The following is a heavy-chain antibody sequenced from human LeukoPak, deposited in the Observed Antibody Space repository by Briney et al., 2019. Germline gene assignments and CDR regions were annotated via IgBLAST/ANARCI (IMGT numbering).Heavy chain of an antibody. CDR1: GFIFSSYG. V-gene: IGHV3-30*02. CDR3: AKRYCSSASCRSGMDV. D-gene: IGHD2-2*01. CDR2: IRSDGTKT. Sequence: QSGGSLRLSCAASGFIFSSYGMHWVRQAPGKGLEWVALIRSDGTKTYYADSVGGRFTISRDNSKNTLYLQMYSLGADDTAVYYCAKRYCSSASCRSGMDVWGQGTTVTVSS. J-gene: IGHJ6*02.